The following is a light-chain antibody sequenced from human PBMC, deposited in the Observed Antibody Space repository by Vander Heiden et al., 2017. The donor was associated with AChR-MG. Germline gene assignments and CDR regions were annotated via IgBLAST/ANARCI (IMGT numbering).Light chain of an antibody. CDR2: KVS. J-gene: IGLJ3*02. V-gene: IGLV2-23*02. CDR3: CSYAGSGTLV. Sequence: SPLTQPASVSVSPGQSITVSCTGTGSDVGNYNLVSWYQHHPGKAPKLMNAKVSKRPSGVSNRFSGSKSGNTASLTISGLQAEDEADYYCCSYAGSGTLVFGGGTKLIVL. CDR1: GSDVGNYNL.